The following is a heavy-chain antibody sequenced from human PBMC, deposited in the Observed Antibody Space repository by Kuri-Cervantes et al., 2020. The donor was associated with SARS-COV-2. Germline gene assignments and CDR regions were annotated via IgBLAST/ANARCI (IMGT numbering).Heavy chain of an antibody. V-gene: IGHV3-30*14. J-gene: IGHJ4*02. CDR1: GFPFSSYA. CDR3: VFFSGQHLIRAFDY. Sequence: GESLKISCAASGFPFSSYAMHWVRQAPGKGLEWVAVISYDGSNKYYADSVKGRFTISRHNSQNTLYLRMNSLRPGDTAVYYCVFFSGQHLIRAFDYWGQGTLVTVSS. D-gene: IGHD3-10*01. CDR2: ISYDGSNK.